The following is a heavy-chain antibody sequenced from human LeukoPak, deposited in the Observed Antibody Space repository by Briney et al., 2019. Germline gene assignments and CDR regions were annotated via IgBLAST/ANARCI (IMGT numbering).Heavy chain of an antibody. J-gene: IGHJ4*02. Sequence: PGGSLRLSCAASGFTFSSYAMSWVRQAPGKGLEWVSTFSGTSSTPYADAVKGRVTISRDNSKNTLYLQLNSLRAEDTAVYYCAKLKQWQPQRYFFEYWGQGALVTVAS. D-gene: IGHD6-19*01. CDR2: FSGTSST. CDR1: GFTFSSYA. CDR3: AKLKQWQPQRYFFEY. V-gene: IGHV3-23*01.